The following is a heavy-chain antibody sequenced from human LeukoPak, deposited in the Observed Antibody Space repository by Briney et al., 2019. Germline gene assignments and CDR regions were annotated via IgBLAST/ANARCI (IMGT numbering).Heavy chain of an antibody. D-gene: IGHD3-10*01. J-gene: IGHJ4*02. CDR2: IYSGDNT. Sequence: PGGSLRLSCAASGFAVSSNYMSWVRQAPGKGLEWVSVIYSGDNTYYADSVKGRFTISRDISKNTLYLQMNSLRAEDTAVYYCARDYGDYGSGSYFDYWGQGTLVTVSS. CDR3: ARDYGDYGSGSYFDY. V-gene: IGHV3-66*01. CDR1: GFAVSSNY.